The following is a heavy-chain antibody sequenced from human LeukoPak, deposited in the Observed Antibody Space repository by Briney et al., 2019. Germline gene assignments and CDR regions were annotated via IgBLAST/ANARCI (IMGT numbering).Heavy chain of an antibody. CDR2: INPNSGGT. V-gene: IGHV1-2*02. J-gene: IGHJ5*02. CDR3: ARDRDFWSGYHENWFDP. D-gene: IGHD3-3*01. Sequence: ASVKVSCKASGYTFTGYYMHWVRQAPGQGLEWMGWINPNSGGTNYAQKFQGRVTMTRDTSISTAYMELSRLRSDDTAVYYCARDRDFWSGYHENWFDPWGQGTLVTVSS. CDR1: GYTFTGYY.